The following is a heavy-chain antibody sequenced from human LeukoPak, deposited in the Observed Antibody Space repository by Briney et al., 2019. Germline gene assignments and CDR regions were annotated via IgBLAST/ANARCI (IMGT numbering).Heavy chain of an antibody. Sequence: GGSLRLSCAASGFTFSSYAMSWVRQAPGKGLEWVSAISGSGGSTYYAGSVKGRFTISRDNSKNTLYLQMNSLRAEDTAVYYCAKCGFLEWLLSSFFDYWGQGTLVTVSS. CDR2: ISGSGGST. V-gene: IGHV3-23*01. CDR1: GFTFSSYA. CDR3: AKCGFLEWLLSSFFDY. J-gene: IGHJ4*02. D-gene: IGHD3-3*01.